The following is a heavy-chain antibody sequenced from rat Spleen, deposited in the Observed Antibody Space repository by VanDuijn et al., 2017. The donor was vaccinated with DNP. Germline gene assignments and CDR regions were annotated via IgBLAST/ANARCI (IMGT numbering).Heavy chain of an antibody. CDR1: GFSLTSYH. CDR2: IWTGGIT. Sequence: QAQLKESGPGLVEPSQTLSLACTVSGFSLTSYHVHWVRQSSGKGLEWMGVIWTGGITDYNSALKSRLSISRDTSKSQVFLQMTSLQTRDTATYDCARDPYDGNYYFDFWGQGVMVTVSS. CDR3: ARDPYDGNYYFDF. V-gene: IGHV2-30*01. D-gene: IGHD1-12*02. J-gene: IGHJ2*01.